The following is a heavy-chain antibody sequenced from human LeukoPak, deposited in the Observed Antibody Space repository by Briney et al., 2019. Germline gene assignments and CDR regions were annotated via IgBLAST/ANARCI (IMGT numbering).Heavy chain of an antibody. CDR1: GGSISSSSYY. V-gene: IGHV4-39*07. D-gene: IGHD4-23*01. Sequence: SETLSLTCTVSGGSISSSSYYWGWIRQPPGKGLEWIGSIYYSGSTYYNPSLKSRVTISVDTSKNQFSLKLSSVTAADTAAYYCARWRTVVTPVGFDYWGQGTLVTVSS. J-gene: IGHJ4*02. CDR2: IYYSGST. CDR3: ARWRTVVTPVGFDY.